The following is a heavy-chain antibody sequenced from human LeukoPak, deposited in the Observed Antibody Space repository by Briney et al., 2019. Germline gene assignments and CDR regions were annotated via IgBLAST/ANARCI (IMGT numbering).Heavy chain of an antibody. D-gene: IGHD5-18*01. V-gene: IGHV3-66*01. CDR2: LYSGGST. CDR1: GFTVSNH. Sequence: PGGSLRLSCAASGFTVSNHMTWVRQAPGKGLEWVSVLYSGGSTYYADSVKGRFTISRDNSKNTVFLQMNSLRAEDTAVYFCAKVVSYSYSFDGFFDPWGQGTLVTVSS. J-gene: IGHJ5*02. CDR3: AKVVSYSYSFDGFFDP.